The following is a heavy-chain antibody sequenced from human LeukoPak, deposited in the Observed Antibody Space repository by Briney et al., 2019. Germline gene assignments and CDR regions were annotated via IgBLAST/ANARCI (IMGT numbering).Heavy chain of an antibody. CDR2: INHSGST. J-gene: IGHJ4*02. CDR3: ARGLSWISFKYYFDY. V-gene: IGHV4-34*01. D-gene: IGHD2-2*03. CDR1: GGSFSGYY. Sequence: SETLSLTCAVYGGSFSGYYWSWIRQPPGKGLEWIGEINHSGSTNYNPPLKSRVTISVDTSKNQFSLKLSSVTAADTAVYYCARGLSWISFKYYFDYWGQGTLVTVSS.